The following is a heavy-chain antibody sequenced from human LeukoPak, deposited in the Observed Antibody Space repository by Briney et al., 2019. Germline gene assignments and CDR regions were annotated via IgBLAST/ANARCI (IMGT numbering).Heavy chain of an antibody. J-gene: IGHJ4*02. CDR3: AKDLTYYYDSTGYYFDY. D-gene: IGHD3-22*01. CDR1: GLTFSSYA. V-gene: IGHV3-23*01. CDR2: ITDNGRKT. Sequence: GGSLRLSCAASGLTFSSYAMNWVRQASGKGLEWVSGITDNGRKTYYADCVKGRFSISRDNSKNTLYLQLNSLRAEDTAIYYCAKDLTYYYDSTGYYFDYWGQGTLVTVSS.